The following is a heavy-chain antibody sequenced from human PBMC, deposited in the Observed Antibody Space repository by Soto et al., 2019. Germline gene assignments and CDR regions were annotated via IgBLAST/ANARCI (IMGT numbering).Heavy chain of an antibody. J-gene: IGHJ6*02. CDR2: ISYDGSNK. CDR3: AKDTYSSSWGINYYYGMDV. CDR1: GFTFSSYG. Sequence: PGGSLRLSCAASGFTFSSYGMHWVRQAPGKGLEWVAVISYDGSNKYYADSVKGRFTISRDNSKNTLYLQMNSLRAEDTAVYYCAKDTYSSSWGINYYYGMDVWGQGTTVTVSS. V-gene: IGHV3-30*18. D-gene: IGHD6-13*01.